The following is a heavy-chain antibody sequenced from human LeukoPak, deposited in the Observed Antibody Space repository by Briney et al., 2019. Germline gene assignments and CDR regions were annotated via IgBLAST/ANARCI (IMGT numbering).Heavy chain of an antibody. J-gene: IGHJ5*02. D-gene: IGHD3-10*01. CDR1: GVTFSTYS. Sequence: GGSLRLSRGASGVTFSTYSFNWVRQAPGKGLEWVSSISSSSSYIHYADSVKGRFTISRDNAKNSLYLQMNSLRADDTAVYFSAGDHNYYDSGRGFDPWGQGTLVTVSS. CDR2: ISSSSSYI. CDR3: AGDHNYYDSGRGFDP. V-gene: IGHV3-21*01.